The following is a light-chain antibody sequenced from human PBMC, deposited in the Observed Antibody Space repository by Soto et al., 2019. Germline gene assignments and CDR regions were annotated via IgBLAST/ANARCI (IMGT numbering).Light chain of an antibody. CDR3: QQSYSNAFS. CDR1: QSISRY. J-gene: IGKJ3*01. Sequence: DIQMTQSPSSLSASVGDRVTITCRASQSISRYLNWYQKKPGKAPKILIYAASSLQSEVPSRFSGNGSGTDFTLTIIMLQPEDFATYYFQQSYSNAFSFGPGTKVDIK. CDR2: AAS. V-gene: IGKV1-39*01.